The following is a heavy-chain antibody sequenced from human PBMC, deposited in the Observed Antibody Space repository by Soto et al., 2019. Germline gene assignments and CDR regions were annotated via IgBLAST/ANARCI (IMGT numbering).Heavy chain of an antibody. CDR1: GGSVTSSSNY. V-gene: IGHV4-61*03. Sequence: QVQLQESGPGLVKPSETLSLTCTVSGGSVTSSSNYWSWIRQPPGKGLEWVGYIYYTGSTNYNPSLMSRVTISVDTSKNHFSLTLTSVTAADTAVYYCARGLGGYWGQGTLVTVSS. D-gene: IGHD3-16*01. J-gene: IGHJ4*02. CDR3: ARGLGGY. CDR2: IYYTGST.